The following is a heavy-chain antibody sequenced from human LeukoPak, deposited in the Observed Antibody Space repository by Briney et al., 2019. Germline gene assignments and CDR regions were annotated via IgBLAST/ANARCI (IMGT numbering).Heavy chain of an antibody. Sequence: SVKVSCKASGGTLSSYAISWVRQAPGQGLEWMGRINPTFGTANYAQKFQGRVTITTDESTSTAYMELSSLRSEDTAVYYCARGPLGRRGYSGYVTFDYWGQGTLVTVSS. J-gene: IGHJ4*02. CDR3: ARGPLGRRGYSGYVTFDY. D-gene: IGHD5-12*01. CDR1: GGTLSSYA. CDR2: INPTFGTA. V-gene: IGHV1-69*05.